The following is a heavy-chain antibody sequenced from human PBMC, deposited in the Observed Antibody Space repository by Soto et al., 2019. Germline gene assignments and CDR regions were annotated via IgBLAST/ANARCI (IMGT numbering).Heavy chain of an antibody. D-gene: IGHD3-16*01. Sequence: QVQLVQSGAEVKKPGASVKVSCKASGYTFTSYGISWVRQAPGQGLEWMGWISAYNGNTNYAQKLQGRVTRTTDTSPSTAYRELRSLSSDDTAVYYCARDRGSDALDSWGQGTLVTVSS. J-gene: IGHJ4*02. V-gene: IGHV1-18*01. CDR1: GYTFTSYG. CDR3: ARDRGSDALDS. CDR2: ISAYNGNT.